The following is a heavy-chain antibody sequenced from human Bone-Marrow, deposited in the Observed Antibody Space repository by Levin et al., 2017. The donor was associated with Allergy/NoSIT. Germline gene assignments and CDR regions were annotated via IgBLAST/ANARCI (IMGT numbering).Heavy chain of an antibody. CDR3: ARGWFAGYEPPHPSD. Sequence: SETLSLTCTVSGGSVSSGSYYWSWIRQPPGKGLEWIGYIYYSGSTNYSPSLNIRVTISVDTSKNQFSLKLSSVTAADTAVDNCARGWFAGYEPPHPSDWGQGTLVTVSS. V-gene: IGHV4-61*01. CDR1: GGSVSSGSYY. J-gene: IGHJ4*02. D-gene: IGHD5-12*01. CDR2: IYYSGST.